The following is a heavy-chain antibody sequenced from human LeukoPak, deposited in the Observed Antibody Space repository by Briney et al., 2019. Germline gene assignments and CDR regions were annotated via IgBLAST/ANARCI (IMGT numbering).Heavy chain of an antibody. V-gene: IGHV3-72*01. CDR2: IRNRANGYTT. D-gene: IGHD1-26*01. J-gene: IGHJ4*02. CDR3: ADVGGSL. CDR1: GFTFSDHY. Sequence: PGGSLRLSRVASGFTFSDHYMDWVRQAPGKGLEWVGQIRNRANGYTTNYAASVNGRFTISRDDSKKSLYLQMRSLKTEDTAVYYCADVGGSLWGQGTLVNVSS.